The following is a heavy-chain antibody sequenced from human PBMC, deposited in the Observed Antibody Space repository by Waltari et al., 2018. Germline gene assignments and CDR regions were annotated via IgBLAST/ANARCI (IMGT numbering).Heavy chain of an antibody. CDR3: ARSPLLLWFREGLGRAFDI. V-gene: IGHV4-34*01. CDR2: INHSGST. D-gene: IGHD3-10*01. CDR1: GGSFSGYY. Sequence: QVQLQQWGAGLLKPSATLSLTCAVYGGSFSGYYWSWIRQPPGKGLEWIGEINHSGSTNYNPSFKSRVTISVDTSKNQFSLKLSSVTAADTAVYYCARSPLLLWFREGLGRAFDIWGQGTMVTVSS. J-gene: IGHJ3*02.